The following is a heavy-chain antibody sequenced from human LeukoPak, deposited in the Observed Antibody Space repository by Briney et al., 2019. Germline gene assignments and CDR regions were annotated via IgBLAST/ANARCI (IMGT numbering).Heavy chain of an antibody. V-gene: IGHV4-34*01. CDR1: GFTFSDYY. J-gene: IGHJ4*02. Sequence: GSLRLSCAASGFTFSDYYMSWIRQAPGKGLEWIGEINHSGSTNYNPSLKSRVTISVDTSKNQFSLKLSSVTAADTAVYYCASLGYYDSSGYPHTSDYWGQGTLVTVSS. CDR3: ASLGYYDSSGYPHTSDY. D-gene: IGHD3-22*01. CDR2: INHSGST.